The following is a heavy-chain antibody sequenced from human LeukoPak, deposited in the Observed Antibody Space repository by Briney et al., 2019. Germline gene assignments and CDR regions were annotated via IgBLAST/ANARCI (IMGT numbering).Heavy chain of an antibody. V-gene: IGHV3-7*03. J-gene: IGHJ4*02. Sequence: GGSLRLSCAASGFTFSSSWMSWLRQPPGKGLEWVADIKDDGSAKYYVDSVKGRFSISRDNSRNTLYLQMNSLRAEDTAVYYCAAAETGSFGEYLHDFWGQGTLVTVSS. CDR1: GFTFSSSW. CDR3: AAAETGSFGEYLHDF. CDR2: IKDDGSAK. D-gene: IGHD3-10*01.